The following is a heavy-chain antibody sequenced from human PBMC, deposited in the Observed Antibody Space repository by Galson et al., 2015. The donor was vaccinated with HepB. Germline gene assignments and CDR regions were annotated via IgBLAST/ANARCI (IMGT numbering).Heavy chain of an antibody. CDR1: GFTFGAYE. D-gene: IGHD3-3*02. J-gene: IGHJ5*01. Sequence: SLRLSCAASGFTFGAYEMNWVRQAPGKGLEWVSYISSNGYVIYYAESVRGRFTVSRDNARDSLYLQMNSLRVEDTAIYYCVRDEDLLYWQMDSLGQGILVTDS. CDR2: ISSNGYVI. CDR3: VRDEDLLYWQMDS. V-gene: IGHV3-48*03.